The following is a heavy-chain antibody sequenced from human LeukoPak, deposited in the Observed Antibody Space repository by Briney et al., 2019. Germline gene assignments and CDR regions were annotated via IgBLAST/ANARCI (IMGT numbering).Heavy chain of an antibody. CDR3: ARLNPVVVAANKYYWYLDL. Sequence: PSETLSLTCAVYGGSFSGYYWSWIRQPPGKGLEWIGEINHSGSTNYNPSLKSRVTISVDTSKNQFSLTLSSVTAADTAVYYCARLNPVVVAANKYYWYLDLWGRGTLVTVSS. V-gene: IGHV4-34*01. J-gene: IGHJ2*01. D-gene: IGHD2-15*01. CDR2: INHSGST. CDR1: GGSFSGYY.